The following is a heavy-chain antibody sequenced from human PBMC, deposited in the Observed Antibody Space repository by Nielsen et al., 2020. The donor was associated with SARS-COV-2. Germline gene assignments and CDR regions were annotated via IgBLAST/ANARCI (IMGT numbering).Heavy chain of an antibody. D-gene: IGHD3-22*01. J-gene: IGHJ4*02. CDR2: IYSGGST. Sequence: GESLKISCAASGFTVSSNYMSWVRQAPGKGLEWVSVIYSGGSTYYADSVKGRFTISRDNSKNTLYLQMNSLRAEDTAVYYCARAMYYYDSSGYSYYFDYWGQGTLVTVSS. CDR3: ARAMYYYDSSGYSYYFDY. CDR1: GFTVSSNY. V-gene: IGHV3-53*01.